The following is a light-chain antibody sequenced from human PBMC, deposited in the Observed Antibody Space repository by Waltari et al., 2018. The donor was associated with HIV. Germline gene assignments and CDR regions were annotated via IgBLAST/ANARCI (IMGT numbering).Light chain of an antibody. CDR1: KLGDKY. J-gene: IGLJ2*01. CDR2: QDR. Sequence: SYDLTQPPSVSVSPGQTASITCSGDKLGDKYASWYQQKAGQSPVLVIFQDRQRPSGTPDRFSGSNAGNTATLTISGTQAMDEAGYYCQAWDSNTAHVLFGGGTKVTVL. V-gene: IGLV3-1*01. CDR3: QAWDSNTAHVL.